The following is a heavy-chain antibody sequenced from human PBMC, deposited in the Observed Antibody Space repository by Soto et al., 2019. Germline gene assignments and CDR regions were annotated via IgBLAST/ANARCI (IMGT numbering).Heavy chain of an antibody. J-gene: IGHJ6*02. Sequence: VASVKVSCKASGYTFTSYGISWVRQAPGQGLEWMGWISAYNGNTNYAQKLQGRVTMTTDTSTSTAYMELRSLRSDDTAVYYCARDLDRGEDFWSGYYFRGRGTYYYYGMDVWGQGTTVTVSS. D-gene: IGHD3-3*01. V-gene: IGHV1-18*01. CDR3: ARDLDRGEDFWSGYYFRGRGTYYYYGMDV. CDR1: GYTFTSYG. CDR2: ISAYNGNT.